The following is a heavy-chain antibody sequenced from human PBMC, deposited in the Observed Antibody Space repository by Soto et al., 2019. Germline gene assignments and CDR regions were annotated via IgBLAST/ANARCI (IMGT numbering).Heavy chain of an antibody. V-gene: IGHV1-3*01. CDR1: GYTFTSYA. D-gene: IGHD2-21*02. CDR3: ARSIVVVTALDH. Sequence: GASVKVSCKASGYTFTSYARHWVRQAPGQRLEWMGWINAGNGNTKYSQKFQGRVTITRDTSASTAYMELSSLRSEDTAVYYCARSIVVVTALDHWGQGTLVTVSS. CDR2: INAGNGNT. J-gene: IGHJ4*02.